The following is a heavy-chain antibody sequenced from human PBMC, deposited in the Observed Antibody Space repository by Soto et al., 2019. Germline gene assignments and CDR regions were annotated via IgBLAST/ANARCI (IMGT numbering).Heavy chain of an antibody. CDR1: GYSFTSLD. V-gene: IGHV1-8*01. Sequence: QVQLVQSGAEVREPGASVKVSCKASGYSFTSLDINWVRQTTGQGLEWMGWMQPSSGRTGYAQKLQGRVTMTRDTSINTAYMELSSLTSDGTAFYYCALGVTAGVDYWGQGSLVTVSS. D-gene: IGHD1-26*01. CDR3: ALGVTAGVDY. CDR2: MQPSSGRT. J-gene: IGHJ4*02.